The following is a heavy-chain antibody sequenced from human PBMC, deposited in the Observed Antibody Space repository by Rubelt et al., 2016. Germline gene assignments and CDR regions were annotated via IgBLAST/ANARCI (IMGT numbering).Heavy chain of an antibody. CDR2: VHHSGST. D-gene: IGHD3-3*01. V-gene: IGHV4-38-2*02. J-gene: IGHJ3*01. CDR3: ASTPIFGVGNGFDV. Sequence: QVQLQESGPGWAKPSETLTLSCTVSGYSIRSGYYWGWIRQTPGKGLEWIGSVHHSGSTYYNPSLKGGVSWSVDTSKNQFSLKLTSVTAADTAIYYCASTPIFGVGNGFDVWGQGTRVAVSS. CDR1: GYSIRSGYY.